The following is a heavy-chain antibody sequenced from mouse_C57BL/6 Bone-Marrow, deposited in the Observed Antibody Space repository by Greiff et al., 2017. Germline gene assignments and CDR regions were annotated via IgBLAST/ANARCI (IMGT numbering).Heavy chain of an antibody. J-gene: IGHJ3*01. CDR2: ISDGGSYT. Sequence: EVHLVESGGGLVKPGGSLKLSCAASGFTFSSYAMSWVRPTPEKRLEWVATISDGGSYTYYPDNVKGRFTISRDNAKNNLYLQMCHMKAENTAMYYCARGVITTVGTYWGQGTLVTVSA. V-gene: IGHV5-4*01. CDR3: ARGVITTVGTY. D-gene: IGHD1-1*01. CDR1: GFTFSSYA.